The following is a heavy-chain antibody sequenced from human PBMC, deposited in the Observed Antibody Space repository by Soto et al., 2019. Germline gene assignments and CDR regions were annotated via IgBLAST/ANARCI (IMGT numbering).Heavy chain of an antibody. CDR1: GGSIGSQY. D-gene: IGHD3-16*01. CDR2: LHFRGYT. CDR3: ATYWGTESHPFWFDL. Sequence: SETLSLTCTVSGGSIGSQYWTWVRQSPGKGLEWIEHLHFRGYTNYNPSLQSRVTISSARSTNRVSLTLTSVTAADTAIYYCATYWGTESHPFWFDLWGRGAQVTVSS. J-gene: IGHJ5*02. V-gene: IGHV4-59*11.